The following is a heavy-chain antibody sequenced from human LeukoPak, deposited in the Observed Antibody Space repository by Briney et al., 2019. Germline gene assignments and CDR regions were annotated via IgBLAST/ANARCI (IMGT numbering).Heavy chain of an antibody. CDR1: GGSFSGYY. CDR3: ARITYYDFWSGYYRKYYFDY. D-gene: IGHD3-3*01. J-gene: IGHJ4*02. CDR2: INHSGST. Sequence: SETLSLTCAVYGGSFSGYYWSWIRQPPGKGLEWIGEINHSGSTNYNPSLKSRVTISVDTSKNQFSLKLSSVTAADTAVYYCARITYYDFWSGYYRKYYFDYWGQGTLVTVSS. V-gene: IGHV4-34*01.